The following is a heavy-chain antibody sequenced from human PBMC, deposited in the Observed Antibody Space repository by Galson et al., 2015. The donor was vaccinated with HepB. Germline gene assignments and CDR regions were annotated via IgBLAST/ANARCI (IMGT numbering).Heavy chain of an antibody. J-gene: IGHJ6*02. CDR3: ARDSRLELQLNNYYSYGMDV. V-gene: IGHV1-18*01. Sequence: PVKVYCKASGYDFNKYGLSWVRLAPGQGLEWMGWVRGYDGSANYAPKFQGRVTMTTEASTGTAFMERRSLRSDDTAVYYGARDSRLELQLNNYYSYGMDVWGQGTAVVVS. CDR1: GYDFNKYG. D-gene: IGHD1-7*01. CDR2: VRGYDGSA.